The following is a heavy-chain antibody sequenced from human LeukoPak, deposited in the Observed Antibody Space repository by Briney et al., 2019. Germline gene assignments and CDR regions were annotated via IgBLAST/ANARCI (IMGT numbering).Heavy chain of an antibody. Sequence: PSETLPLTCTVSGGSISSSTYYWGWIRQSPGKGLEWIGSISYTGTTYYKSSLKSRVTISVDTSKNQFSLNLSSVTAADTAVYYCARQKGGVAGLKYYFDYWGQGTLVTVSS. CDR3: ARQKGGVAGLKYYFDY. CDR1: GGSISSSTYY. D-gene: IGHD6-19*01. V-gene: IGHV4-39*01. CDR2: ISYTGTT. J-gene: IGHJ4*02.